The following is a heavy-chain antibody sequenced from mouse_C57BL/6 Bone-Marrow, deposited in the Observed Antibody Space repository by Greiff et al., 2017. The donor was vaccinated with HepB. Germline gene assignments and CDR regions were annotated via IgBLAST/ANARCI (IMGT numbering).Heavy chain of an antibody. D-gene: IGHD2-1*01. CDR3: TGSRIYYVAMDY. CDR1: GFTFSNYW. CDR2: IRLKSDNYAT. J-gene: IGHJ4*01. V-gene: IGHV6-3*01. Sequence: EVKLMESGGGLVQPGGSMKLSCVASGFTFSNYWMNWVRQSPEKGLEWVAQIRLKSDNYATHYAESVKGRFTISRDDSKSSVYLQMNNLRAEDTGIYYCTGSRIYYVAMDYWGQGTSVTVSS.